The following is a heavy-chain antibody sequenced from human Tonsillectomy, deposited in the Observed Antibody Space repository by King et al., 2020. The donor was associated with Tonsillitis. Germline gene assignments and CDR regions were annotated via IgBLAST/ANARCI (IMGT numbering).Heavy chain of an antibody. Sequence: MQLVQSGAEVKKPGESLRISCKGSGYSFTSYWISWVRQMPGKGLEWMGRIDPSDSYTNYSPSFQGHVTISADKSISTAYLQWSSLKASDTAMYYCARRVGITGTTEVPYYYGMDVWGQGTTVTVSS. V-gene: IGHV5-10-1*01. CDR3: ARRVGITGTTEVPYYYGMDV. J-gene: IGHJ6*02. CDR1: GYSFTSYW. CDR2: IDPSDSYT. D-gene: IGHD1-7*01.